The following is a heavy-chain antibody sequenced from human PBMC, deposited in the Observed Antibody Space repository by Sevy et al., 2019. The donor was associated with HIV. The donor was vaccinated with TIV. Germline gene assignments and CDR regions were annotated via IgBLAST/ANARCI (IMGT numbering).Heavy chain of an antibody. Sequence: GGSLRLSCAASGFRFNIYEMNWVRKAPRKGLEWVSYLSSSGSPLYYADSVKGRFTISRDNAKSSLYLQMNSLRAEDTAVYYCVRGRAMIIYDWGQGTLVTVSS. V-gene: IGHV3-48*03. D-gene: IGHD5-12*01. CDR2: LSSSGSPL. CDR3: VRGRAMIIYD. J-gene: IGHJ4*02. CDR1: GFRFNIYE.